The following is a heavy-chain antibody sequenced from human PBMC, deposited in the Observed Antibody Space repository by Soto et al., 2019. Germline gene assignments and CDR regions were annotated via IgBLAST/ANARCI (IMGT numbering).Heavy chain of an antibody. CDR2: ISGSGGST. Sequence: EVQLLESGGGLVQPGGSLRLSCAASGFTFSSYAMSWVRQAPGKGLEWVSAISGSGGSTYYADSVKGRFTISRDNSKNTLYRQMNSLRAEDTAVYYCAKDRGSSWPPAPNWFDPWGQGTLVTVSS. V-gene: IGHV3-23*01. D-gene: IGHD6-13*01. J-gene: IGHJ5*02. CDR3: AKDRGSSWPPAPNWFDP. CDR1: GFTFSSYA.